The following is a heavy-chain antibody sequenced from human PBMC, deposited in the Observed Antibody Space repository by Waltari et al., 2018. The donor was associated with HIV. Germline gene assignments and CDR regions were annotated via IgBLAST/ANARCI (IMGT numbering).Heavy chain of an antibody. CDR3: TTDSQQYSSRWYFDH. D-gene: IGHD6-13*01. Sequence: DVQLVESGGGLVKPGGSLRLSCAASGFTFTDAWMSWVRQAPGKGLEWVGRIKSNNDGGTTDYAAPVKGRFTISRDDSKNIFYIQMNSLKIEDTAVYFCTTDSQQYSSRWYFDHWGQGTLVTVSS. CDR1: GFTFTDAW. CDR2: IKSNNDGGTT. V-gene: IGHV3-15*01. J-gene: IGHJ4*02.